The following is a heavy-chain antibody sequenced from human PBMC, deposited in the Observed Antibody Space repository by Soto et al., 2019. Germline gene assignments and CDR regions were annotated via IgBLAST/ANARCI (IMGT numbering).Heavy chain of an antibody. Sequence: PSETLSLTCAVSGGSIGSFGWWTWVRQPPGKGLEWIGEISYSGSTEYKPSLKSRVTISLDKSKNHFSLKLNSVTAADTAMYYCARARGGAQFSGMDVWGQGTTVTVSS. D-gene: IGHD3-16*01. J-gene: IGHJ6*02. V-gene: IGHV4-4*02. CDR3: ARARGGAQFSGMDV. CDR1: GGSIGSFGW. CDR2: ISYSGST.